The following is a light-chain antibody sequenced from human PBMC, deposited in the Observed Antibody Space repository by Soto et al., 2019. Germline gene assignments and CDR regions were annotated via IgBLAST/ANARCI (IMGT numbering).Light chain of an antibody. Sequence: DIVMTQSPLALPVTPGEPSSISCRSSQSLLHSNGYNYLDWYLQKPGQSPQLLIYLGSNRASGVPDRFSGSGSGTDFTLKISRVEAEDVGVYYCMQALQNQVTLDGGTKVDIK. J-gene: IGKJ4*01. V-gene: IGKV2-28*01. CDR1: QSLLHSNGYNY. CDR3: MQALQNQVT. CDR2: LGS.